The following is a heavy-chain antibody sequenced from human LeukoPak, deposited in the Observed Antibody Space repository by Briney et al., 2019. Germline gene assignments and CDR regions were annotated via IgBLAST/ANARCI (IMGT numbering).Heavy chain of an antibody. J-gene: IGHJ6*03. CDR3: ARGEYGSGIGFYYYYYYYMDV. CDR1: GFTFGDYA. Sequence: GGSLRLSCTASGFTFGDYAMSWFRQAPGKGLEWVANIKQDGSEKYYVDSVKGRFTISRDNAKNSLYLQMNSLRAEDTAVYYCARGEYGSGIGFYYYYYYYMDVWGKGTTVTVSS. V-gene: IGHV3-7*04. D-gene: IGHD3-10*01. CDR2: IKQDGSEK.